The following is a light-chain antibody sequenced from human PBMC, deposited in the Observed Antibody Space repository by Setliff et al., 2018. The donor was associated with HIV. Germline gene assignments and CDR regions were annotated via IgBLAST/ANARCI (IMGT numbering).Light chain of an antibody. Sequence: QSVLTQPASVSGSPGQSITISCTGSISDVGGYYYVSWYQQYPGKAPKVLIYEVSNRPSGISNRFSGSKSGNTASLTISGLQTEDEADYYCSSVSSRTLVVFGGGTKVTVL. V-gene: IGLV2-14*01. CDR2: EVS. CDR3: SSVSSRTLVV. CDR1: ISDVGGYYY. J-gene: IGLJ2*01.